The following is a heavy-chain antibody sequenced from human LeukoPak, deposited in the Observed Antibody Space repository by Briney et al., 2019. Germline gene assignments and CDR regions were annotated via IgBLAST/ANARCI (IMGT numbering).Heavy chain of an antibody. J-gene: IGHJ3*02. CDR2: IYHSGST. V-gene: IGHV4-38-2*02. CDR1: GYSISSGYY. D-gene: IGHD5-12*01. Sequence: PSETLSLTCAVSGYSISSGYYWGWLRQPPGKGLEWIGIIYHSGSTYYNPSLKSRVTISVDTSKNQFSLKLSSVTAADTAVYYCARESGCSGYPDAFDIWGQGTMVTVSS. CDR3: ARESGCSGYPDAFDI.